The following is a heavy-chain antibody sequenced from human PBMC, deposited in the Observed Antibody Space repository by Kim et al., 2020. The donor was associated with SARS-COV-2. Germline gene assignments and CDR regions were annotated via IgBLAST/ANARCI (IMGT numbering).Heavy chain of an antibody. CDR3: AKQIPLTATGAFDM. CDR2: IVLRSGST. CDR1: GFTFTSSA. J-gene: IGHJ3*02. D-gene: IGHD2-15*01. Sequence: GGSLRLSCAASGFTFTSSAMNWVRQAPGKGPEWVSGIVLRSGSTFYADSVKGRFTISRDSSKNTLYLEMNSLRAEDTAVYYCAKQIPLTATGAFDMWGQGTMGTVSS. V-gene: IGHV3-23*01.